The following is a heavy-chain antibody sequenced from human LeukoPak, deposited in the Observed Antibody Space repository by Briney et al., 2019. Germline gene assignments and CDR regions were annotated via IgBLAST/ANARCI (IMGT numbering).Heavy chain of an antibody. J-gene: IGHJ3*02. CDR2: IYYSGSN. V-gene: IGHV4-59*01. CDR3: ARDHPRAGRDAFDI. CDR1: GDSISSYY. Sequence: SDTLSLTCTVSGDSISSYYWSWIRQPPGKGREGIGYIYYSGSNNYNPSLKSRVTISVDTSKNQFSLNLSSVTAADTAVYYCARDHPRAGRDAFDIWGQGTMVTVSS.